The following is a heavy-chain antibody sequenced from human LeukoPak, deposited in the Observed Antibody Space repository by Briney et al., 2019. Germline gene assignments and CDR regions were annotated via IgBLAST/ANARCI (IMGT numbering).Heavy chain of an antibody. Sequence: PSETLSLTCAVYGGSFSGYYWSWIRQPPGKGLEWIGEINHSGSTNYNPSLKSRVTISVDTSKNQFSPKLSSVTAADTAVYYCARDRLTPMVRGSLDYWGQGTLVTVSS. CDR3: ARDRLTPMVRGSLDY. J-gene: IGHJ4*02. CDR2: INHSGST. D-gene: IGHD3-10*01. CDR1: GGSFSGYY. V-gene: IGHV4-34*01.